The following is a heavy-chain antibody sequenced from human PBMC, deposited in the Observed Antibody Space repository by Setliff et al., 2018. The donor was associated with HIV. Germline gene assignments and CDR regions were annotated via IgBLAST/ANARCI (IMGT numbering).Heavy chain of an antibody. J-gene: IGHJ4*02. CDR2: MNPKSGVS. V-gene: IGHV1-8*01. Sequence: ASVKVSCKASGPGFTNVDIHWLRRATGQGLEWMGWMNPKSGVSGYAEKFHGRVTMTRDTSISTAYMELSSLTSEDTAVYYCATRPRGFDYWGQGTLVTVSS. CDR1: GPGFTNVD. CDR3: ATRPRGFDY.